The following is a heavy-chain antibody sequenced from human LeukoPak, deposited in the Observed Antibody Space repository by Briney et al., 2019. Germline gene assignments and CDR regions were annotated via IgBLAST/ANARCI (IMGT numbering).Heavy chain of an antibody. D-gene: IGHD6-13*01. J-gene: IGHJ4*02. CDR3: AREVIAAAGAYYFDY. CDR2: ISDSGGST. CDR1: GFTVSSNS. Sequence: PGGSLRLSCTVSGFTVSSNSMSWVRQAPGKGLEWVSTISDSGGSTYYADSLKGRFTISRDNYKNTLYLQMNSLRAEDTAVYYCAREVIAAAGAYYFDYWGQGTLVTVSS. V-gene: IGHV3-53*01.